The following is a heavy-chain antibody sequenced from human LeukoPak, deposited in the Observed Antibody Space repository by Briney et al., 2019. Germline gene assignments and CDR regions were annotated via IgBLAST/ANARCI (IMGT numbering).Heavy chain of an antibody. CDR3: ARHSSMVRGVIIKIDY. CDR1: GYSFTSYW. Sequence: GESLKISCKGSGYSFTSYWIGWVRQMPGKGLEWMGIIYPGDSDTRYSPSFQGQATISADKSISTAYLQWSSLKASDTAMYYCARHSSMVRGVIIKIDYWGQGTLVTVSS. J-gene: IGHJ4*02. V-gene: IGHV5-51*01. D-gene: IGHD3-10*01. CDR2: IYPGDSDT.